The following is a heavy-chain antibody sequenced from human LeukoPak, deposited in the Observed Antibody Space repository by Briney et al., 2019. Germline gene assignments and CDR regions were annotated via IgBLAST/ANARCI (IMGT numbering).Heavy chain of an antibody. CDR3: ARERGYCSGGSCNWFDP. Sequence: PSETLSLTCTVSGYSISSGYYWGWIRQPPGKGLEWIESIHHSGGTYYNPSLKSRVTITVERSKNQFSLKLSSVTAADTAVYYCARERGYCSGGSCNWFDPWGQETLVTVSS. D-gene: IGHD2-15*01. CDR1: GYSISSGYY. J-gene: IGHJ5*02. V-gene: IGHV4-38-2*02. CDR2: IHHSGGT.